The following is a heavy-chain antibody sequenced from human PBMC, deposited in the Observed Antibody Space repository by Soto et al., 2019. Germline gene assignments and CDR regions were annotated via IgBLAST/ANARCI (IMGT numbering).Heavy chain of an antibody. CDR3: ARDDYGHDY. V-gene: IGHV4-59*01. CDR2: IYYSGGT. D-gene: IGHD4-17*01. Sequence: SETLSLTCTVSGGSSSSYYWSWIRQPPGKGLEWIGYIYYSGGTNYNPSLKSRVTISVDTSKNQFSLKLSSVTAADTAVYYCARDDYGHDYWGQGTLVTVSS. CDR1: GGSSSSYY. J-gene: IGHJ4*02.